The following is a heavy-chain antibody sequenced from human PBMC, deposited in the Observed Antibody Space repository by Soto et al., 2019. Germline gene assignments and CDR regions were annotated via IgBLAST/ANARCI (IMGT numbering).Heavy chain of an antibody. CDR3: ARDATYYYGSGSENWFDP. D-gene: IGHD3-10*01. CDR1: GFTFSSYG. CDR2: IWYDGSNK. Sequence: QVQLVESGGGVVQPGRSLRLSCAASGFTFSSYGMHWVRQAPGKGLEWVAVIWYDGSNKYYADSVKGRFTISRDNSKNTLYLQMNSLRAEDTAVYYCARDATYYYGSGSENWFDPWGQGTLVTVSS. J-gene: IGHJ5*02. V-gene: IGHV3-33*01.